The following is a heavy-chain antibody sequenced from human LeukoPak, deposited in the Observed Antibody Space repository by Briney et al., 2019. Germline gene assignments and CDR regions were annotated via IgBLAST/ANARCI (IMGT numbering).Heavy chain of an antibody. CDR1: RASMSNFF. CDR3: AASDSSWWEGYFHD. CDR2: IHHSGTT. Sequence: NPSETLSLTCTVSRASMSNFFWSWIRQSPGKGLEWIGHIHHSGTTKYNPSLTSRTSLSMDMSKNQVSLILTSVTAGDRTMYYCAASDSSWWEGYFHDWGQGTLVSVSS. V-gene: IGHV4-59*01. D-gene: IGHD6-13*01. J-gene: IGHJ1*01.